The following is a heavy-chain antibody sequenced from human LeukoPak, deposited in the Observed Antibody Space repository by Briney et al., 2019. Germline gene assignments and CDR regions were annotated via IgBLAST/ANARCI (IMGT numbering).Heavy chain of an antibody. J-gene: IGHJ5*02. D-gene: IGHD6-6*01. CDR1: GGSISSYY. CDR3: ARDISYSSSFNWFDP. V-gene: IGHV4-59*01. Sequence: PSETLSLTCTVSGGSISSYYWSWIRQPPGKGLEWIGYIYYSGSTNYNPSLKSRVTISVDTSKNQFSLKLSSVTAADTAAYYCARDISYSSSFNWFDPWGQGTLVTVSS. CDR2: IYYSGST.